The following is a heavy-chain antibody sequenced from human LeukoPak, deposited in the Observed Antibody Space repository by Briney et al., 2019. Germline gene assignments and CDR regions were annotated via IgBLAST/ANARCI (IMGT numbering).Heavy chain of an antibody. V-gene: IGHV1-69*05. CDR1: GGTFSSYA. CDR3: ARQYCSGGSCYPDPGHSPLDY. Sequence: ASVKVSCKASGGTFSSYAISWVRQAPGQGLEWMGRIIPIFGTANYAQKFQGRVTITTGESTSTAYMELSSLRSEDTAVYYCARQYCSGGSCYPDPGHSPLDYWGQGTLVTVSS. CDR2: IIPIFGTA. J-gene: IGHJ4*02. D-gene: IGHD2-15*01.